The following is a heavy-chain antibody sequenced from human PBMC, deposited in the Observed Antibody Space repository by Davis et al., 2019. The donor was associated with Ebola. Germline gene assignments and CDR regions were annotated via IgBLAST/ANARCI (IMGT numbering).Heavy chain of an antibody. J-gene: IGHJ3*02. CDR1: GGSISSSNW. V-gene: IGHV4-4*02. CDR2: IYHSGST. CDR3: ATIEDTDMVGAFDI. Sequence: GSLRLSCAVSGGSISSSNWWSWVRQPPGKGLEWIGEIYHSGSTNYNPSLKSRVTISVDKSKNQFSLKLSSLTAADTAVYYCATIEDTDMVGAFDIWGQGTMVTVSS. D-gene: IGHD5-18*01.